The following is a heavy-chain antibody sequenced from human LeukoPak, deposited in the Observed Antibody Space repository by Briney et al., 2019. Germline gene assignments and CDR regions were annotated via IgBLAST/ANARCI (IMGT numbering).Heavy chain of an antibody. J-gene: IGHJ5*02. CDR3: ARLLGDSTIYDL. D-gene: IGHD3-16*01. V-gene: IGHV3-7*01. Sequence: GGSLRLSCAASGFTFSSYAMSWVRQAPGKGLEWVATIRQNGIETHYVDSVKGRFIISRDNAENSVSLQMNSLRDEDTAMYYCARLLGDSTIYDLWGQGTQVTVSS. CDR1: GFTFSSYA. CDR2: IRQNGIET.